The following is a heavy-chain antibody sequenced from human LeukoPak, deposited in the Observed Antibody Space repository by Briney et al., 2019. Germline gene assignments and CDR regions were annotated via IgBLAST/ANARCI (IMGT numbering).Heavy chain of an antibody. CDR3: ASEEGDDAFDI. Sequence: SVKVSCKASGGTFSSYAISWVRQAPGQGLEWMGGIIPIFGTANYAQKFQGRVAITADESTSTAYMELSSLRSEDTAVYYCASEEGDDAFDIWGQGTMVTVSS. CDR2: IIPIFGTA. D-gene: IGHD3-16*01. J-gene: IGHJ3*02. CDR1: GGTFSSYA. V-gene: IGHV1-69*01.